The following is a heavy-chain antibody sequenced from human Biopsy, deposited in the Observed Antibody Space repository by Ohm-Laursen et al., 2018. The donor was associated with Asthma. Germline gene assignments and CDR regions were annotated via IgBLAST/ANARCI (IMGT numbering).Heavy chain of an antibody. CDR3: AGFCSGGSCPDH. CDR1: GVSIRSYY. J-gene: IGHJ4*02. D-gene: IGHD2-15*01. CDR2: IHYSGST. Sequence: SETLSLTCPVSGVSIRSYYWTWIRQPPGKGLEWIGNIHYSGSTYSNPSLKSRVTISVDTSKKQISLRLSSVIAADTAVYYCAGFCSGGSCPDHWGQGTLVTVSS. V-gene: IGHV4-59*01.